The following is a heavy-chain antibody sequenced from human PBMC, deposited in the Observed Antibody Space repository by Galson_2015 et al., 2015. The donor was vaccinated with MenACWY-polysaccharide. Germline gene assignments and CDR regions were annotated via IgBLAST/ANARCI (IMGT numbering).Heavy chain of an antibody. CDR3: AGLMAGSPFGWFDH. D-gene: IGHD6-19*01. CDR2: IYYTGTT. Sequence: SETLSLTCTVSGGSISSYRWTWIRQPPGKGLEWIGYIYYTGTTKYNPSLTSRVTISVDTSKKYFSLKLSSVTAADTAVYYCAGLMAGSPFGWFDHWGQGTLVTVSS. CDR1: GGSISSYR. V-gene: IGHV4-59*01. J-gene: IGHJ5*02.